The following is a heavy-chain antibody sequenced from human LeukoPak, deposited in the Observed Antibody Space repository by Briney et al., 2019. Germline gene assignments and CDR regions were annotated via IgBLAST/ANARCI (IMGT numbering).Heavy chain of an antibody. V-gene: IGHV1-2*02. J-gene: IGHJ4*02. CDR3: ARGRDKTTSPAIDY. Sequence: ASVKVSCKASGYKFTDDYMHWVRQAPGQGLEFMGWINPDSGFTNYAQKFKGRVTMTRDTSISTAYMELSRLTSDDTAVYYCARGRDKTTSPAIDYWGQGTLVTVSS. D-gene: IGHD2-2*01. CDR1: GYKFTDDY. CDR2: INPDSGFT.